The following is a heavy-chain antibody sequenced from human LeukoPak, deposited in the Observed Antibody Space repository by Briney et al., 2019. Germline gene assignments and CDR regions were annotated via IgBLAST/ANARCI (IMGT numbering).Heavy chain of an antibody. Sequence: GASVKVSCKASGYTFTSYYMHWVRQAPGQGLEWMGIINPSGGSTSYAQKFQGRVTMTRDTSISTAYMELSRLRSDDTAVYYCARRGRSSNYFDYWGQGTLVTVSS. CDR3: ARRGRSSNYFDY. J-gene: IGHJ4*02. V-gene: IGHV1-46*01. CDR2: INPSGGST. CDR1: GYTFTSYY. D-gene: IGHD6-6*01.